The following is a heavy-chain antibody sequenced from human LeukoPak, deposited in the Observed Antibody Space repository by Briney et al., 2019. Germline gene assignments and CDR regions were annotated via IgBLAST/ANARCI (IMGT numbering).Heavy chain of an antibody. CDR2: IWYDGSNK. CDR3: AKDLDSSGSFDY. V-gene: IGHV3-33*06. D-gene: IGHD3-22*01. J-gene: IGHJ4*02. CDR1: GFTFSSYG. Sequence: HSGGSLILSCVASGFTFSSYGMHWVRQAPGKGLEWVAVIWYDGSNKYYADSVKGRFTISRDNSKNTLYLQMNSLRAEDTAVYYCAKDLDSSGSFDYWGQGTLVTVSS.